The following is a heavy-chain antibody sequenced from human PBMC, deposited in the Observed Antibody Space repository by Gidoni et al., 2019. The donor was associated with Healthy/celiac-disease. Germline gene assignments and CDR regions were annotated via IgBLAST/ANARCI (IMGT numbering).Heavy chain of an antibody. Sequence: QVQLVESGGGLVKPGGSLRLSCAASGFTLSDYYLSWIRQAPGKGLEWFSYISSSSSYTNYADSVKGRFTISRDNAKNSLYLQMNSLRAEYTAVYYCARGRSEREAYNWFDPWGQGTLVTVSS. V-gene: IGHV3-11*06. CDR3: ARGRSEREAYNWFDP. CDR1: GFTLSDYY. D-gene: IGHD2-21*01. CDR2: ISSSSSYT. J-gene: IGHJ5*02.